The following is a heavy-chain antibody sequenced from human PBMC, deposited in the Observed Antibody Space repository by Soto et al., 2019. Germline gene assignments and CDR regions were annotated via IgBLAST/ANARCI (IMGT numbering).Heavy chain of an antibody. D-gene: IGHD2-15*01. J-gene: IGHJ3*02. V-gene: IGHV1-69*14. CDR2: IIPISDTT. Sequence: QVQLVQSGAEVKKPGSSVKVSCRASGGSFRNFAISWVRQAPGQGLEWMGRIIPISDTTNYAQKFEGRVTITADKATTTADIELSSVKSEDTAVYYYARKAGPPPGMVVVVADDDNLNIWGQGTMIPVSS. CDR3: ARKAGPPPGMVVVVADDDNLNI. CDR1: GGSFRNFA.